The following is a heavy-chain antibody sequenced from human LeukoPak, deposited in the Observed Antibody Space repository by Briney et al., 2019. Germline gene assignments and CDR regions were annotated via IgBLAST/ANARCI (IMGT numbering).Heavy chain of an antibody. CDR3: ARGRGDGYNLRNFDY. CDR1: GDSMSSNNW. D-gene: IGHD5-24*01. Sequence: PSGTLSLTCAVSGDSMSSNNWWSWVRQPPGKGLKWIGEIYHSGSTNYNPSLKSRVTISVDKSKKQLSLKLRSVTAADTAVYYCARGRGDGYNLRNFDYWGLGTLVTVSS. V-gene: IGHV4-4*02. J-gene: IGHJ4*02. CDR2: IYHSGST.